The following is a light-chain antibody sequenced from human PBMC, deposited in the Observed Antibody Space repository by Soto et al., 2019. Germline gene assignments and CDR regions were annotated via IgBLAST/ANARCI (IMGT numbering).Light chain of an antibody. CDR1: SNDVGGYNL. Sequence: QSALTQPASVSGSPGQSITISCTGTSNDVGGYNLVSWFQQHPGKAPKLMISEVNKRPSGVSNRFSGSKSANTASLTISGXXXXXXADYYCCSHVGGSSPQWVXGGGTKLTVL. J-gene: IGLJ3*02. CDR3: CSHVGGSSPQWV. CDR2: EVN. V-gene: IGLV2-23*02.